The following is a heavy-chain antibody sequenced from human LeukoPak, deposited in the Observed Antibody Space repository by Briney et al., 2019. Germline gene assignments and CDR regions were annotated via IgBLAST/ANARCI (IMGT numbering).Heavy chain of an antibody. J-gene: IGHJ5*02. V-gene: IGHV4-30-2*01. CDR2: IYHSGST. Sequence: SETLSLTCAVSGGSISIGGYSWSWIRQPPGKGLEWIGYIYHSGSTYYNPSLKSRVTISVDRSKNQFSLKLGSVTAADTAVYYCARDRISGWFDPWGQGTLVTVSS. CDR3: ARDRISGWFDP. CDR1: GGSISIGGYS. D-gene: IGHD3-10*01.